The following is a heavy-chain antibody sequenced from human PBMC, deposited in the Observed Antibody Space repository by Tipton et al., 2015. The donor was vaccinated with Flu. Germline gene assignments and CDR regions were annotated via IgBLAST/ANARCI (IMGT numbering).Heavy chain of an antibody. CDR3: ARVGGLYDYYYYYYMDV. CDR1: GGSISSSSYY. CDR2: IYYSGST. D-gene: IGHD2-2*02. Sequence: TLSLTCTVSGGSISSSSYYWGWIRQPPGKGLEWIGSIYYSGSTYYNPSLKSRVTISVDTSKNRFSLKLSSVTAADTAVYYCARVGGLYDYYYYYYMDVWGKGTTVTVSS. J-gene: IGHJ6*03. V-gene: IGHV4-39*01.